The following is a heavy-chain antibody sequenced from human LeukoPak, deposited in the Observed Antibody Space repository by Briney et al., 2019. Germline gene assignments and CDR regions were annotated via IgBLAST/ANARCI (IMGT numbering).Heavy chain of an antibody. CDR3: AREGAVAAAFDY. D-gene: IGHD6-19*01. Sequence: GASVKASCKASGYTFTSYAMHWVRQAPGQRLEWMGWINAGNGNTKYSQKFQGRVTITRDTSASTAYMELSSLRSEDTAVYYCAREGAVAAAFDYWGQGTLVTVSS. CDR2: INAGNGNT. J-gene: IGHJ4*02. CDR1: GYTFTSYA. V-gene: IGHV1-3*01.